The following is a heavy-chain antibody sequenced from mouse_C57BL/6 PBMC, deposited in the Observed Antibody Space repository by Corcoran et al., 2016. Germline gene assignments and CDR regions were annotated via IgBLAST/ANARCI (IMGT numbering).Heavy chain of an antibody. Sequence: QIQLVQSGPELKKPGETVKISCKASGYTFTTYGMSWVKQAPGKGLKWMGWINTYSGVPTYADDFKGRFAFSLETSASTAYLQINNLKNEDTATYFCASPDSSGPAYCGQGTLVTVSA. CDR3: ASPDSSGPAY. CDR1: GYTFTTYG. J-gene: IGHJ3*01. V-gene: IGHV9-3*01. D-gene: IGHD3-2*02. CDR2: INTYSGVP.